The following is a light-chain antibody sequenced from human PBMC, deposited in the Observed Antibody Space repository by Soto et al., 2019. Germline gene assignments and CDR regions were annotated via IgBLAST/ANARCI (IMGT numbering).Light chain of an antibody. CDR1: QSISSY. CDR3: QQSYRTPLIT. CDR2: AAS. Sequence: DIQMTQSPSSLSASVGDRVTITCRASQSISSYLYWYQQKPGKAPKLLIYAASSLQSGVPSRFSGSGSGTDFTLTIRSLQPEDFATYYCQQSYRTPLITFGQGTRLEIK. J-gene: IGKJ5*01. V-gene: IGKV1-39*01.